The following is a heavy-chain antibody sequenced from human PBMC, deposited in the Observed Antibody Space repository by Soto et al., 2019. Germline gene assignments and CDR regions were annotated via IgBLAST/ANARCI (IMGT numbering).Heavy chain of an antibody. V-gene: IGHV4-4*02. CDR1: GGSVNSPNW. CDR3: GRANSSGSPIDS. D-gene: IGHD6-19*01. Sequence: QVQLQQSGPGLVEPSGTLSLTCAVSGGSVNSPNWWNWVRQPPETGLEWIGEMHHSGSSNYNPSLKTRLTLSVDKSNNELSMNLNSVTAADTAIYYCGRANSSGSPIDSWCQGILVTVSS. J-gene: IGHJ4*02. CDR2: MHHSGSS.